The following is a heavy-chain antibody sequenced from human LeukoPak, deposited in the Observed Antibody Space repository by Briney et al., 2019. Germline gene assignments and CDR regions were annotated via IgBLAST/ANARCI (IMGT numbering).Heavy chain of an antibody. CDR2: ISGSGGST. J-gene: IGHJ4*02. Sequence: PGGSLRLSCAASGFTFSSCAMSWARQAPGKGLEWVSAISGSGGSTYYADSVKGRFTISRDNPKNTLYLQMNSLRAEDTAVYYCAKDRRYYDSSGYPYYFDYWGQGTLVTVSS. CDR3: AKDRRYYDSSGYPYYFDY. CDR1: GFTFSSCA. V-gene: IGHV3-23*01. D-gene: IGHD3-22*01.